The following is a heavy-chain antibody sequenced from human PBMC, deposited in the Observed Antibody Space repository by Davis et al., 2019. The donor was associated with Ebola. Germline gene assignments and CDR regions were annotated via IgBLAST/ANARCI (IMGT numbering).Heavy chain of an antibody. D-gene: IGHD3-3*01. Sequence: GGSLRLSCAASGFTFSSSWMSWVRQAPGKGLEWVANIKQDGSEKYYVDSVKGRFTISRDNAKNSLYLQMNSLRAEDTAVYYCARDVTTAYWGQGTLVTVSS. V-gene: IGHV3-7*01. CDR1: GFTFSSSW. CDR3: ARDVTTAY. J-gene: IGHJ4*02. CDR2: IKQDGSEK.